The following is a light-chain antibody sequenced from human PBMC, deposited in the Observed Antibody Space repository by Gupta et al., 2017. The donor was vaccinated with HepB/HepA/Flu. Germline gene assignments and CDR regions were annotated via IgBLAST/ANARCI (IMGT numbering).Light chain of an antibody. V-gene: IGKV1-5*03. Sequence: DIEQTESPANLCASVGDRVTITCRASQSISSWLAWYQQKPGKAPKLLIYKASSLESGVPSRFSCSGSGTEFTHSISSLQPYDFETYYCQQYNSYPCSFGQGTKLQIK. CDR3: QQYNSYPCS. CDR1: QSISSW. J-gene: IGKJ2*04. CDR2: KAS.